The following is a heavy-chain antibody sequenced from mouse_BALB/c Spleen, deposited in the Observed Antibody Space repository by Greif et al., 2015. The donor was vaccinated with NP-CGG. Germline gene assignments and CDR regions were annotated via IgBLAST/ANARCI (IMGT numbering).Heavy chain of an antibody. CDR2: IDPANGNT. Sequence: EVQLQQSGAELMKPGASVKLSCTASGFNIKDTYMHWVKQRPEQGLEWIGRIDPANGNTKYDPKFQGKATITADTSSNTAYLQLSSLTSEDTAVYYCARHFTTVVALYWYFDVWGAGTTVTVSS. J-gene: IGHJ1*01. D-gene: IGHD1-1*01. CDR3: ARHFTTVVALYWYFDV. V-gene: IGHV14-3*02. CDR1: GFNIKDTY.